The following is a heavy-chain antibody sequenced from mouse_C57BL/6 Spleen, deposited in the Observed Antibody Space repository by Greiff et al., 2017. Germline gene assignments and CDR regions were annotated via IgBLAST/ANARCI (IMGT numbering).Heavy chain of an antibody. CDR3: ARSGSMAYSNYLFDY. V-gene: IGHV1-80*01. Sequence: QVQLKQSGAELVKPGASVKISCKASGYAFRSYWMNWVKQRPGKGLEWIGQISPGDGDTNSNGKFKGKAPLTADKSSSTAYMQLSSLTSEDSAVYFCARSGSMAYSNYLFDYWGQGTTLTVSS. CDR1: GYAFRSYW. CDR2: ISPGDGDT. D-gene: IGHD2-5*01. J-gene: IGHJ2*01.